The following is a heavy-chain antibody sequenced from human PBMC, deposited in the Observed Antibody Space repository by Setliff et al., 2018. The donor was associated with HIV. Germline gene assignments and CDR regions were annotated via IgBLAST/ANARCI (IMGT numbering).Heavy chain of an antibody. D-gene: IGHD2-8*01. CDR3: ARPYTVWAYGMDA. CDR2: INADGSIT. J-gene: IGHJ6*02. Sequence: GGSLRLSCGASGISFGNHWMYWVRQAPGKGLVWVSRINADGSITDYADSVKGRFTISRDNAKNTLYMQMNSLRAEDTAVYYCARPYTVWAYGMDAWGQGTTVTVSS. CDR1: GISFGNHW. V-gene: IGHV3-74*01.